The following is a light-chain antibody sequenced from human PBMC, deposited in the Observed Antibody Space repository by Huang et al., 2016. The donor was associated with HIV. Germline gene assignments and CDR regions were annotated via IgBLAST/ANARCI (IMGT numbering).Light chain of an antibody. CDR1: QSVSSY. CDR2: DAS. Sequence: TVLTQSPATVSLAPGDRATLSRRASQSVSSYLAWYQHKPGRAPRLLIYDASKRATGIPARFSGSGSGTDFTLTISSLEPEDFAIYYCQQRSKWPLTFGGGTKVEIK. CDR3: QQRSKWPLT. J-gene: IGKJ4*01. V-gene: IGKV3-11*01.